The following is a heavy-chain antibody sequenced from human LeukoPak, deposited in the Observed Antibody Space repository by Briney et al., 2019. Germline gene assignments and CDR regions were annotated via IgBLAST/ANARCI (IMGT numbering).Heavy chain of an antibody. D-gene: IGHD6-13*01. V-gene: IGHV1-2*06. Sequence: ASVKASCKASGYTFTDYYMHWVRQAPGQGLEWRGRINPNSGATNSAQKFQGRVTMTRDTSISTAYMELSRLRSDDTAVYYCARLSPTSLGTFDIWGQGTMVTVSS. CDR1: GYTFTDYY. CDR2: INPNSGAT. J-gene: IGHJ3*02. CDR3: ARLSPTSLGTFDI.